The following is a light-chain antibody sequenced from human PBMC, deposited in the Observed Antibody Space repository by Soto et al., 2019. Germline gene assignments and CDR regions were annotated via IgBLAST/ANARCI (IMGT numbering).Light chain of an antibody. CDR3: QQANTFPLT. CDR1: RGLSTW. Sequence: DIQLTQSRSSVSASVGDRVTITCRASRGLSTWLAWYQQKPGRAPKLLIYAASTLQTGVPSRFSGSGSGTDFTLTISSLQPEDFATYYCQQANTFPLTVGGGTKVDIK. V-gene: IGKV1-12*01. J-gene: IGKJ4*01. CDR2: AAS.